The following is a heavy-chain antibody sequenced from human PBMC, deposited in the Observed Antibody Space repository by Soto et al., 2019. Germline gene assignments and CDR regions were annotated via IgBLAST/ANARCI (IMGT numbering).Heavy chain of an antibody. CDR2: IWYDGSNK. V-gene: IGHV3-33*01. Sequence: QVQLVESGGGVVQPGRSLRLSCAASGFTFSSYGMHWVRQAPGKGLEWVAVIWYDGSNKYYADSVKGRFTISRDNSKNTLYLQMNSLRDEDTAVYYCARDPHIVLMVYVFDYWGQGTLVTVSS. CDR1: GFTFSSYG. J-gene: IGHJ4*02. CDR3: ARDPHIVLMVYVFDY. D-gene: IGHD2-8*01.